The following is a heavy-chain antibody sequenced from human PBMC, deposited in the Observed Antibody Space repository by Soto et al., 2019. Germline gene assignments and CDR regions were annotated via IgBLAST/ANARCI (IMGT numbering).Heavy chain of an antibody. D-gene: IGHD1-20*01. CDR3: AREYNWNGEYYFDY. V-gene: IGHV4-4*02. CDR2: IYHSGST. CDR1: GGSISSSNW. J-gene: IGHJ4*02. Sequence: LSLTFAVSGGSISSSNWWSWVRQPPGKGLEWIGEIYHSGSTNYNPSLKSRVTISVDKSKNQFSLKLSSVTAADTAVYYCAREYNWNGEYYFDYWGQGTLVTVSS.